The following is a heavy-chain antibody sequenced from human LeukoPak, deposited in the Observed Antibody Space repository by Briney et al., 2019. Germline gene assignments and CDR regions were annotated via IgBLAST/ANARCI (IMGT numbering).Heavy chain of an antibody. Sequence: LGGSLRLSCAASRFTFSTYDMHWVRQAPGKGLEWVAVIWYDGSNEYYADSVKGRFTISRDNSKNTLYLQMNSLRAEDTAVYYCARDLSSSWIFDYWGQGTLVTVSS. CDR2: IWYDGSNE. CDR3: ARDLSSSWIFDY. CDR1: RFTFSTYD. J-gene: IGHJ4*02. V-gene: IGHV3-33*01. D-gene: IGHD6-13*01.